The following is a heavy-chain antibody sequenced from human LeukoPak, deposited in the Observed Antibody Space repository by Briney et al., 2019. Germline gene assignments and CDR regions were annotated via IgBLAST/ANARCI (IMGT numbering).Heavy chain of an antibody. CDR1: GFAFSTYG. CDR3: ARRVSGSYLDY. V-gene: IGHV3-48*02. J-gene: IGHJ4*02. D-gene: IGHD3-10*01. CDR2: ITSRSTI. Sequence: GGALRLSCAASGFAFSTYGMNWVRQAPGKGLEWVSYITSRSTIYYADSVKGRFTISRDNVKNSLYLEMNSLRDDDTAVYYCARRVSGSYLDYWGQGILVTVSS.